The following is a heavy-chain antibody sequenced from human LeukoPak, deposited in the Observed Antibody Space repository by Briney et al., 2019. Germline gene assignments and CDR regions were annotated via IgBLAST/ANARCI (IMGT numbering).Heavy chain of an antibody. D-gene: IGHD2-2*01. CDR1: GGSISSYY. CDR3: ARARIVVVPAAPILDV. CDR2: IYTSGST. Sequence: PSETLSLTCTVSGGSISSYYWSWIRQPAGKGLEWIGRIYTSGSTNYNPSLKSRATMSVDTSKNQFSLKLSSVTAADTAVYYCARARIVVVPAAPILDVWGQGTTVTVSS. J-gene: IGHJ6*02. V-gene: IGHV4-4*07.